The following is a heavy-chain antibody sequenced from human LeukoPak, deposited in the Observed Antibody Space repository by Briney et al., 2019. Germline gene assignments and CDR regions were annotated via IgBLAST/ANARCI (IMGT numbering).Heavy chain of an antibody. CDR3: ARLGYCSGGSCYPGWFDP. CDR1: GGSFSSYY. CDR2: IYYSGST. D-gene: IGHD2-15*01. Sequence: SETLSLTCTVSGGSFSSYYWSWIRQPPGKGLEWIGYIYYSGSTNYNPSLKSRVTISVDTSKNQFSLKLSSVTAADTAVYYCARLGYCSGGSCYPGWFDPWGQGTLVTVSS. J-gene: IGHJ5*02. V-gene: IGHV4-59*12.